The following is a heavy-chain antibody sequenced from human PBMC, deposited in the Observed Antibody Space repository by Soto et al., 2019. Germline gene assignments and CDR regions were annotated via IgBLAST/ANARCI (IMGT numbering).Heavy chain of an antibody. CDR1: GGTLSSYF. D-gene: IGHD2-15*01. J-gene: IGHJ4*02. V-gene: IGHV1-69*13. CDR2: IIPIFGTT. Sequence: SVKVSCKASGGTLSSYFISWVLQAPGEGLEWMGGIIPIFGTTTYGEKFQGRVTITADESTSTTYMELSSLKSEDTAVYYCARDPRQDCSGETCYYSWGQGTLVTVSS. CDR3: ARDPRQDCSGETCYYS.